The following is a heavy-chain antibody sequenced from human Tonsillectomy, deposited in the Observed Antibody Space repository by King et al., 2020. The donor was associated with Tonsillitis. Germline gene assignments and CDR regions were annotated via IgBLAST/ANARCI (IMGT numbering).Heavy chain of an antibody. D-gene: IGHD3-9*01. CDR2: IYWNDDK. V-gene: IGHV2-5*01. CDR3: AHRLPRSDDILTGKYNWFDP. Sequence: VGVGWIRQPPGKALEWLALIYWNDDKRYSPSLKSRLTITKDTSKNQVVLTMTNMDPVDTATYYCAHRLPRSDDILTGKYNWFDPWGQGTLVTVSS. CDR1: VG. J-gene: IGHJ5*02.